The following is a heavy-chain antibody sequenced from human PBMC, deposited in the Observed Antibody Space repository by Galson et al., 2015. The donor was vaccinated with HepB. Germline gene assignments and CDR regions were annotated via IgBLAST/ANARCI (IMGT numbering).Heavy chain of an antibody. J-gene: IGHJ4*02. V-gene: IGHV3-74*01. D-gene: IGHD3-22*01. Sequence: SLRLSCAASGFTFSSYWMHWVRRAPGKGLVWVSRINSDGSSTSYTDSVKGRFTISRDNAKNTLYLQMYSLRAEDTAVYYCAREYHPYYYDSSGPFDYWGQGTLVTVSS. CDR2: INSDGSST. CDR1: GFTFSSYW. CDR3: AREYHPYYYDSSGPFDY.